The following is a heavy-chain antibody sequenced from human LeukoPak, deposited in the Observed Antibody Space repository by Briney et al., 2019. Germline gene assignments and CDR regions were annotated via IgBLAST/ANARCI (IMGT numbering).Heavy chain of an antibody. V-gene: IGHV3-23*01. CDR1: GFTFSSYA. J-gene: IGHJ4*02. CDR3: AKYRGSGWYFDY. D-gene: IGHD6-19*01. Sequence: PGGSLRLSCAASGFTFSSYAMSWVRQAPGKGLEWVSTISSSDSTYYADSVKGRFTIFRDNSKNTLYLQMNSLRAEDTAVYNCAKYRGSGWYFDYWGQGTLVTVSS. CDR2: ISSSDST.